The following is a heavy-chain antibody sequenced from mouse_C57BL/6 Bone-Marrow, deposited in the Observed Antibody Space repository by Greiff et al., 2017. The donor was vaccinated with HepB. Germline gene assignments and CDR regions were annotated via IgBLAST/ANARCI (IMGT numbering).Heavy chain of an antibody. V-gene: IGHV1-69*01. Sequence: QVQLQQPGAELVMPGASVKLSCKASGYTFTSYWMHWVKQRPGQGLEWIGEIDPSDSYTNYNQKFKGKSTLTVDKSSSTAYMQLSSLTSEDSAVYYRARSDDYGLYWYFDVWGTGTTVTVSS. CDR3: ARSDDYGLYWYFDV. J-gene: IGHJ1*03. CDR1: GYTFTSYW. D-gene: IGHD2-4*01. CDR2: IDPSDSYT.